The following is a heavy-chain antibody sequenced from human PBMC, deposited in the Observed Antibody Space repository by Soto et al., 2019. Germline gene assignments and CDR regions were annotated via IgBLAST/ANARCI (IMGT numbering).Heavy chain of an antibody. CDR3: ARRAVAGRAFDV. CDR1: GFTFSDYY. V-gene: IGHV3-11*01. Sequence: QVQLVESGGDLVKPGGSLRLSCAASGFTFSDYYMSWIRQAPGTGLEWFSYISGGGSSMYYADSVRGRFTISRDNAKNSLYLQMNSLRAEDTAVYYCARRAVAGRAFDVWGQGTMVTVSS. D-gene: IGHD6-19*01. CDR2: ISGGGSSM. J-gene: IGHJ3*01.